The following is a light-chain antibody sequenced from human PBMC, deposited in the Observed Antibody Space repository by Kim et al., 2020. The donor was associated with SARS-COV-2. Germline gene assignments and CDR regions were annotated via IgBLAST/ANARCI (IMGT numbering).Light chain of an antibody. CDR3: QQRSNWPPVT. CDR2: DAS. V-gene: IGKV3-11*01. Sequence: SPGERDTLTCRASQSVSSYLAWYQQKPGQAPRLRICDASNRATGIPARYSGSGSGTGFTLTISSLEPEDVAVYYCQQRSNWPPVTFGQGTKLEI. J-gene: IGKJ2*01. CDR1: QSVSSY.